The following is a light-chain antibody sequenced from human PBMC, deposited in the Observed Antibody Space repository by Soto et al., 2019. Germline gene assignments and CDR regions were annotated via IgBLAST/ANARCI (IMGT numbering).Light chain of an antibody. J-gene: IGKJ2*01. Sequence: EIVLTQSPGTLSLSPGERATLSCRASQSVRSTYLAWYQQKPGQAPSLLIYGASNRATGIPDRFSGSGSGADFTLPISRLEPEDFAVYYCQLYDSSPPGYTFGQGTRLGTK. CDR1: QSVRSTY. CDR3: QLYDSSPPGYT. V-gene: IGKV3-20*01. CDR2: GAS.